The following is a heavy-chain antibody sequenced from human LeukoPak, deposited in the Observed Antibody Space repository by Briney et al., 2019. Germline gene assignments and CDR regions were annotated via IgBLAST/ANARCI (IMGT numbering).Heavy chain of an antibody. Sequence: GGSLRLSCAASGFTFSSYSMNWVRQAPGNGLEWVSSISSSSSYIYYADSAKGRFTISRDNAKNSLYLQMNSLRAEDTAVYYCARGAYGGNPQVDYWGQGTLVTVSS. D-gene: IGHD4-17*01. CDR1: GFTFSSYS. J-gene: IGHJ4*02. CDR2: ISSSSSYI. CDR3: ARGAYGGNPQVDY. V-gene: IGHV3-21*01.